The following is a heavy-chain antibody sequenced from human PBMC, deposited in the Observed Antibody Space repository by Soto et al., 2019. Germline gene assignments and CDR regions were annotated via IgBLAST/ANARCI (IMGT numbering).Heavy chain of an antibody. CDR3: ARDAPGAAPY. CDR1: GGSMSSGDYY. Sequence: QVQLQESGPGLLKPSQTLSLTCAGSGGSMSSGDYYWNWIRQHPEKGLEWSGYINYRGSTFYNPSLKSRVTISVDTSKNQFSLKLTSVTAADTAMYYCARDAPGAAPYWGQGTLFTVSS. V-gene: IGHV4-31*11. D-gene: IGHD6-13*01. CDR2: INYRGST. J-gene: IGHJ4*02.